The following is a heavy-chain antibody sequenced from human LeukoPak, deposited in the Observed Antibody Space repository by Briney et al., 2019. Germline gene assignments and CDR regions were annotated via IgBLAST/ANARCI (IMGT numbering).Heavy chain of an antibody. D-gene: IGHD3-22*01. Sequence: ASVNVSCKASGYTFTSYAMHWVRQAPGQRLEWMGWINAGNGNTKYSQKFQGRVTITRDTSTSTAYMELRSLRSDDTAVYYCARDPVSYYYDSSGYDFDYWGQGTLVTVSS. CDR1: GYTFTSYA. CDR3: ARDPVSYYYDSSGYDFDY. J-gene: IGHJ4*02. V-gene: IGHV1-3*01. CDR2: INAGNGNT.